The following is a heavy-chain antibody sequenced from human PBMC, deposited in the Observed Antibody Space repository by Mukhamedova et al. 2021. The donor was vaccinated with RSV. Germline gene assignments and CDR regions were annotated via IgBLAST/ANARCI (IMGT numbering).Heavy chain of an antibody. J-gene: IGHJ6*02. V-gene: IGHV3-74*01. Sequence: TISRDNAKNTPYLQMNSLRAEDTAVYYCARDFTYYYDSSGDGMDVWGQGTTVTVSS. CDR3: ARDFTYYYDSSGDGMDV. D-gene: IGHD3-22*01.